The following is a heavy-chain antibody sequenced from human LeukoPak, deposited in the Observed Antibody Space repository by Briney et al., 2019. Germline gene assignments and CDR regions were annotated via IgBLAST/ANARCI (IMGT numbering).Heavy chain of an antibody. CDR3: ARVYSYGSNWFDP. J-gene: IGHJ5*02. V-gene: IGHV4-59*01. CDR1: GGSISSYY. CDR2: IYYSGST. Sequence: SETLSLTCTVSGGSISSYYWSWIRQPPGKGLEWIGYIYYSGSTNYKPSLKSRVTISVDTSKNQFSLKLSSVTAADTAVYYCARVYSYGSNWFDPWGQGTLVTVSS. D-gene: IGHD5-18*01.